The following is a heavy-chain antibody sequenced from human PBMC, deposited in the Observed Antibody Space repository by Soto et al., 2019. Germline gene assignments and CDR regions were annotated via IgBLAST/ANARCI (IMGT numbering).Heavy chain of an antibody. J-gene: IGHJ4*02. CDR1: KFTFSDYA. D-gene: IGHD3-3*01. Sequence: EVQLLESGGGLVQPGGSLRLSCAASKFTFSDYAMSWVRQAPGKGLEWVSGISVSGDNTYYPDSVKGRFTISRDNSKNTLYLQMNNLRAEDTAVYYCADGGEWSFKFVYWGQGTLVTVSS. CDR2: ISVSGDNT. CDR3: ADGGEWSFKFVY. V-gene: IGHV3-23*01.